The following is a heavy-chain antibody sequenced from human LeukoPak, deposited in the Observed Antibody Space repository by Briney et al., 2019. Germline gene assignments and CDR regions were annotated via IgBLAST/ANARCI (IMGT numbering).Heavy chain of an antibody. J-gene: IGHJ4*02. Sequence: GESLKISCKGSGYSFTSYWIGWVRQMPGKGLEWMRIIYPGDSDTRYSPSFQGQVTISADKSISTAYLQWSSLKASDTAMYYCARLPNYYDSSGASSEYYWGQGTLVTVSS. CDR2: IYPGDSDT. CDR1: GYSFTSYW. CDR3: ARLPNYYDSSGASSEYY. D-gene: IGHD3-22*01. V-gene: IGHV5-51*01.